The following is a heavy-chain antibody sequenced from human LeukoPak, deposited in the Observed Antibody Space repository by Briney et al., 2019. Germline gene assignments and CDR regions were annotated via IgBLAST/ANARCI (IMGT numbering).Heavy chain of an antibody. CDR2: INPNSGGT. V-gene: IGHV1-2*02. CDR3: ARVRRLVYEGHFDY. CDR1: GYTFTGYY. D-gene: IGHD6-19*01. J-gene: IGHJ4*02. Sequence: ASVKVSCKASGYTFTGYYMHWVRQAPGQGLEWMGWINPNSGGTNYAQKFQGRVTMTRDTSISTAYRELSRLRSDDAAVYYCARVRRLVYEGHFDYWGQGTLVTVSS.